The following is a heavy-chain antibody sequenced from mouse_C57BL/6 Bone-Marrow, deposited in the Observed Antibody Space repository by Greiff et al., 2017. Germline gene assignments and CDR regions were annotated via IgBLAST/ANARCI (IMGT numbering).Heavy chain of an antibody. CDR3: ARKGDGSSIYAMDY. V-gene: IGHV1-72*01. Sequence: QVQLQQPGAELVKPGASVTLSCKASGYTFTSYWMHWVKQRPGRGLEWIGRIDPNSGGTKYNEKFKSKATLTVDKPSSTAYMKLSSLTSEDSAVYYCARKGDGSSIYAMDYWGQGTSVTVSS. CDR1: GYTFTSYW. J-gene: IGHJ4*01. CDR2: IDPNSGGT. D-gene: IGHD1-1*01.